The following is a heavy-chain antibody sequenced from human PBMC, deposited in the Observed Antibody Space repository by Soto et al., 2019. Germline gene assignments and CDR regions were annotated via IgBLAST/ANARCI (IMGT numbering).Heavy chain of an antibody. V-gene: IGHV4-38-2*01. D-gene: IGHD6-6*01. CDR1: GDSISSGYY. J-gene: IGHJ6*02. CDR2: MYHSGIT. CDR3: ARSMYSTSAQPSYGMDV. Sequence: PSETLSLTCAVSGDSISSGYYWGWIRQPPGKGLEWIGSMYHSGITYYNLSLKSRVTISVDTSKNQLSLKLSSATAADTAVYYCARSMYSTSAQPSYGMDVWGQGTTVTVSS.